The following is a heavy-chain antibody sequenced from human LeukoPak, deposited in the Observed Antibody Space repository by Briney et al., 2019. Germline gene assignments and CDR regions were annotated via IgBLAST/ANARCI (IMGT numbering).Heavy chain of an antibody. CDR3: VRFGSVSGSDYLDY. CDR2: SRNKAKSYTT. Sequence: PGGSLSLSCAVSGFTFSDHFLDWVRQAPGKGLEWVGRSRNKAKSYTTEYAASVKGRFTISRDDSKNSLYLQMNSLETEDTAVYYCVRFGSVSGSDYLDYWGQGTLVTVSS. J-gene: IGHJ4*02. D-gene: IGHD6-19*01. CDR1: GFTFSDHF. V-gene: IGHV3-72*01.